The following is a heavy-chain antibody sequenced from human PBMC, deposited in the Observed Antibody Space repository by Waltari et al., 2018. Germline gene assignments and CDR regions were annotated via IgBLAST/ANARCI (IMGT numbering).Heavy chain of an antibody. CDR2: IIPIFGTA. Sequence: QVQLVQSGAEVKKPGSSVKVSCKASGGAFSSYATSWVRQAPGQGLEWMGGIIPIFGTANYAQKFQGRVTITADESTSTAYMELSSLRSEDTAVYYCARHPTASGSYYYFDYWGQGTLVTVSS. CDR3: ARHPTASGSYYYFDY. D-gene: IGHD1-26*01. CDR1: GGAFSSYA. V-gene: IGHV1-69*12. J-gene: IGHJ4*02.